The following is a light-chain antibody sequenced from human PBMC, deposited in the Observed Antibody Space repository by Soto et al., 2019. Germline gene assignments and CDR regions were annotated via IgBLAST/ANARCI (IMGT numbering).Light chain of an antibody. Sequence: SSELTQPPSVSVAPGKTARITCGGNNIGSKSVHWYQQKPGQAPVLVIYYDSDRPSGIPERFSGSNSGNTATLTISRVEAGDEADYYCQVWDSSSRVFGGGTKLTVL. CDR2: YDS. CDR3: QVWDSSSRV. J-gene: IGLJ3*02. V-gene: IGLV3-21*04. CDR1: NIGSKS.